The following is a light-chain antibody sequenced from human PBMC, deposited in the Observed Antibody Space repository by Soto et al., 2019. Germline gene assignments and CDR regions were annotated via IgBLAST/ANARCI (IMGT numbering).Light chain of an antibody. CDR1: QSVGYN. CDR3: QQYNTWHPIFN. Sequence: RVLTQSPATLSVSPGERATLSCRASQSVGYNLAWYQQKPGQSPRLLIYATSTRATGVQASFSCSGSGTEFSLTIGSLQSEDFAGYYCQQYNTWHPIFNVGTGTKVDIK. J-gene: IGKJ3*01. V-gene: IGKV3-15*01. CDR2: ATS.